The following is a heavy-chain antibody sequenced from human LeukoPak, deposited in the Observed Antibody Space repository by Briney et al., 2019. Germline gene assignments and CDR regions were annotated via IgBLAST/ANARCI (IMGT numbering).Heavy chain of an antibody. J-gene: IGHJ4*02. Sequence: ASVKVPCKASGYTFTSYYMHWVRQAPGQGLEWMGIINPSGGSTSYAQKFQGRVTMTRDTSTSTVYMELSSLRSEDTAVYYWARGRSRDTADYWGQGTLVTVFS. CDR1: GYTFTSYY. CDR2: INPSGGST. CDR3: ARGRSRDTADY. D-gene: IGHD5-18*01. V-gene: IGHV1-46*01.